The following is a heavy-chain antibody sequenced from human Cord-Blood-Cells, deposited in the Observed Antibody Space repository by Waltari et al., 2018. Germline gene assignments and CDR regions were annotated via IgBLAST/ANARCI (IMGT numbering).Heavy chain of an antibody. Sequence: QLQLQESGPGLVKPSTTLSLTWPFCGGPISSCSCPWGVILQPPATRLEWIGGIYYRGRTYCTPSLKSRVTISVDTSKNQFSLKLSSVTAADTAVYYCASPQGICSGASCYSDAFDIWGQGTMVTVSS. J-gene: IGHJ3*02. D-gene: IGHD2-15*01. CDR1: GGPISSCSCP. CDR2: IYYRGRT. V-gene: IGHV4-39*01. CDR3: ASPQGICSGASCYSDAFDI.